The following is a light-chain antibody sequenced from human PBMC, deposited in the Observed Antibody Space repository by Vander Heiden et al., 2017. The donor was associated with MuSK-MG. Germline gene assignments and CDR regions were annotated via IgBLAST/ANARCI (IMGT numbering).Light chain of an antibody. CDR2: ATS. CDR3: RQDVNYPRS. CDR1: QDIGGD. Sequence: IQLTQSPSSLSASIGDRVTITCRASQDIGGDVSWYQHKPGNAPNLLIYATSTLHSGVPSRFSGSGIGAHFTLTISSLQPDDYATYYCRQDVNYPRSFGQGTKVEAK. J-gene: IGKJ1*01. V-gene: IGKV1-6*01.